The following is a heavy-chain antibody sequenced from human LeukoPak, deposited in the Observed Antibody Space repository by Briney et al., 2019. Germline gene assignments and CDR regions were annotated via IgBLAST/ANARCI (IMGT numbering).Heavy chain of an antibody. J-gene: IGHJ4*02. CDR3: ARDRLRYSSYDY. CDR1: GFTFSSYA. D-gene: IGHD5-18*01. V-gene: IGHV3-30-3*01. CDR2: ISYDGSSK. Sequence: GGSLRLSCAASGFTFSSYAMHWVRQAPGKGLEWVAVISYDGSSKYYADSVKGRFTISRDNSKNTLYLQMNSLRAEDTAVYYCARDRLRYSSYDYWGQGTLVTVSS.